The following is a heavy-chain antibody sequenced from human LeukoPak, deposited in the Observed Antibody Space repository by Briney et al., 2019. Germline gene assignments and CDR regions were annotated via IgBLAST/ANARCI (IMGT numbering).Heavy chain of an antibody. Sequence: GGSLRLSCAASGFIFSGSAMHWVPQASGKWLEWVGRIRSQANSYATAYAASVKGSFTISRDDSQSTAYLQMNSLKTEDTALYYCLTHYYDSSGYYSYYYYYMDVWGKGTTVTVSS. CDR1: GFIFSGSA. V-gene: IGHV3-73*01. J-gene: IGHJ6*03. CDR3: LTHYYDSSGYYSYYYYYMDV. CDR2: IRSQANSYAT. D-gene: IGHD3-22*01.